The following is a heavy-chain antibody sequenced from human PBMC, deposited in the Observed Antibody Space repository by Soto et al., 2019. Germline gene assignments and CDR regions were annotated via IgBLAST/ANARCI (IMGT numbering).Heavy chain of an antibody. Sequence: QVQLQESGPGLVKPSGTLSLTCAVSGGSISSSNWWSWVRQPPGKGLEWIGEIYHSGSTNYNPSLKSRGAISVDKSKNQVSLKLSSVTVADTAVYYCARDFSIGDDAFDIWGQGTMVTVSS. D-gene: IGHD3-22*01. CDR1: GGSISSSNW. CDR3: ARDFSIGDDAFDI. V-gene: IGHV4-4*02. J-gene: IGHJ3*02. CDR2: IYHSGST.